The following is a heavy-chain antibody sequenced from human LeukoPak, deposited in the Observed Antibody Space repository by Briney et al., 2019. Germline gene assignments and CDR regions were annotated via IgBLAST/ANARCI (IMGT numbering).Heavy chain of an antibody. J-gene: IGHJ4*02. CDR2: ISAGGDAT. V-gene: IGHV3-23*01. D-gene: IGHD2-15*01. CDR1: GFTFSTYA. Sequence: GGSLRLSCAASGFTFSTYAMSWVRQAPGKGLEWVCAISAGGDATFYADSVKGRFTVSRDNPKNTLSLQMNSLRGEDTAIYYCADHFPYCSRGSCSYFDHWGQGTLVTVYS. CDR3: ADHFPYCSRGSCSYFDH.